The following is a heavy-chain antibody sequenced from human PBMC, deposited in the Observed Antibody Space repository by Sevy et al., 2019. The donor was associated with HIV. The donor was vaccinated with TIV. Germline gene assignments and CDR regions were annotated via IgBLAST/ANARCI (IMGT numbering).Heavy chain of an antibody. D-gene: IGHD2-2*01. J-gene: IGHJ4*02. V-gene: IGHV4-59*08. Sequence: SETLSLTCSVSDDSINSYYWSWIRQPPGKGLEWIGYIYNNIGSTSYNPSLTSRVTISVDTSKNQFSLKLTSVTAADTAVYYCARGAVVIGTAATPVLDFWGLGSLVTVS. CDR1: DDSINSYY. CDR3: ARGAVVIGTAATPVLDF. CDR2: IYNNIGST.